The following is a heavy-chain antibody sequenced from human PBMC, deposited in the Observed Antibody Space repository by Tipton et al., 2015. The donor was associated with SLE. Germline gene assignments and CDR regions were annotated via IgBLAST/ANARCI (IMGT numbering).Heavy chain of an antibody. CDR3: ASVAGTGGWIDP. D-gene: IGHD6-19*01. J-gene: IGHJ5*02. V-gene: IGHV4-39*07. Sequence: TLSLTCTVSGGSISSSGYYWSWIRQPPGKGLEWIGEINHSGSTNYNPSLKSRVTISVDKSKNQFSLKLSSVTAADTAVYYCASVAGTGGWIDPWGQGTLVTVSS. CDR2: INHSGST. CDR1: GGSISSSGYY.